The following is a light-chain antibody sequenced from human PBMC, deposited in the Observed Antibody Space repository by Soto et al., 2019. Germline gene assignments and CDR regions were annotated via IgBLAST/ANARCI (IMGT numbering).Light chain of an antibody. V-gene: IGLV4-69*01. J-gene: IGLJ3*02. CDR2: LNSDGSH. CDR3: QTWGTGNWV. Sequence: QLVLTQSPSASASLGASVKLTCTLSSGHSSYSIAWHQQQPEKGPRYLMKLNSDGSHSKGDGIPDRFSGSSSGAERYLTISSLQSEDEADYYCQTWGTGNWVFGGGTKLTVL. CDR1: SGHSSYS.